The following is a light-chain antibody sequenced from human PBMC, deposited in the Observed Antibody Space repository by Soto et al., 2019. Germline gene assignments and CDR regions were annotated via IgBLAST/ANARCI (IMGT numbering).Light chain of an antibody. CDR1: SSDVGCYNY. V-gene: IGLV2-14*03. CDR3: SSYTSSSTWV. J-gene: IGLJ3*02. CDR2: DVS. Sequence: QSALTQPASVSGSPGQSITISCTGTSSDVGCYNYVSWYQQYPGKAPKLMIYDVSNRPSGVSNRFSGSKSGNTASLTISGLQAEDEADYYCSSYTSSSTWVFGGGTKLTVL.